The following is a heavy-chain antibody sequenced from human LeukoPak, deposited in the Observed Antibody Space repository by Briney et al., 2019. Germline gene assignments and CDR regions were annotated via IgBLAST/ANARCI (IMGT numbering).Heavy chain of an antibody. D-gene: IGHD5-18*01. Sequence: SETLSLTCTVYGGSFSSYYWSWIRQPAGKGLEWTGRINTSGSTNYNPSLKSRVTMSVDTSKNQLSLKLSSVTAADTAVYYCAREGLWPSAYFDYWGQGTLVTVSS. V-gene: IGHV4-4*07. CDR1: GGSFSSYY. J-gene: IGHJ4*02. CDR2: INTSGST. CDR3: AREGLWPSAYFDY.